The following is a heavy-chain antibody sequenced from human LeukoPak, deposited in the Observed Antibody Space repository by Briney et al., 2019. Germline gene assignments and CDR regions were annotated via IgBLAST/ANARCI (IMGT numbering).Heavy chain of an antibody. J-gene: IGHJ4*02. CDR2: LNEDGTVK. CDR3: ANVPRSTVSY. V-gene: IGHV3-7*01. D-gene: IGHD1-14*01. Sequence: GGSLRLSCAASGFSFTTNWMHWVRQTPGKRLEWVAELNEDGTVKYYVDSVKGRFTIPRDNAKNSLYLQMNRLRAEDTGVYFCANVPRSTVSYWGRGTLVTVSS. CDR1: GFSFTTNW.